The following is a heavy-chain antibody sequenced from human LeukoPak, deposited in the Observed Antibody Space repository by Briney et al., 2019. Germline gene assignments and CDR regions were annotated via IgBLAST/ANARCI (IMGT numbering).Heavy chain of an antibody. CDR3: ASYYGSGSYLDY. CDR1: GFTFSSYS. CDR2: ISSSSSYI. J-gene: IGHJ4*02. Sequence: GGSLRLSCAASGFTFSSYSMNWVRQAPGKGLEWVSSISSSSSYIYYADSVKGRFTISRDNAKNSLYLQMNSLRAEDTAVYYCASYYGSGSYLDYWGQGTLVTVSS. D-gene: IGHD3-10*01. V-gene: IGHV3-21*01.